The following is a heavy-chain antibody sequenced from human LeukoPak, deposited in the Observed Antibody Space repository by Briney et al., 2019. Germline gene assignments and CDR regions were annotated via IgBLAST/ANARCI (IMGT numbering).Heavy chain of an antibody. Sequence: SETLSLTCTVSGGSISTYYWSWVRQSPGKGLEWIGHIYYSGSTNYNPSLKSRVAMSVDTSKNQFSLKLSSVTAADTAVYYCARGRVSSSTWYSTYYYYFYMDVWGKGTTVTVSS. D-gene: IGHD1-1*01. CDR3: ARGRVSSSTWYSTYYYYFYMDV. V-gene: IGHV4-59*01. CDR1: GGSISTYY. J-gene: IGHJ6*03. CDR2: IYYSGST.